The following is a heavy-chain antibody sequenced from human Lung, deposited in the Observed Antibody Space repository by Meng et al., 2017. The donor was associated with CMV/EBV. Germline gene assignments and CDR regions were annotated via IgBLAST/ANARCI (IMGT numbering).Heavy chain of an antibody. D-gene: IGHD6-19*01. CDR1: GYTITAYY. CDR3: ARSSGWSRFDY. J-gene: IGHJ4*01. CDR2: INPNDDT. Sequence: VRMVTSGAETKQPGASVKCSFKPPGYTITAYYIHWVRQAPGQGFQWMGWINPNDDTNYAQNFQGRVTMTRDMSINTIYMELSRLTSEDTAVYYCARSSGWSRFDYWGHGTLVTVSS. V-gene: IGHV1-2*02.